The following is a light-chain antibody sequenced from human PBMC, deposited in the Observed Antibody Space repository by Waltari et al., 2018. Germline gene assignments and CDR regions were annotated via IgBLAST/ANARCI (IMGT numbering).Light chain of an antibody. CDR3: CSYAGSYHYV. CDR1: SSDVGGYTY. V-gene: IGLV2-11*01. CDR2: DVN. Sequence: QSALTQPRSVSGSPGQSVTISCTGTSSDVGGYTYVSWYQHNPGKAPKVVIYDVNKRPSGVPDRFSGSKSGNAASLTISGLQAEDESDYYCCSYAGSYHYVFGTGTKVTVL. J-gene: IGLJ1*01.